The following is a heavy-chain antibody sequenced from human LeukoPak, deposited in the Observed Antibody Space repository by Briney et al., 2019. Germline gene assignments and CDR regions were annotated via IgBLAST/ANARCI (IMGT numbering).Heavy chain of an antibody. CDR2: INWNGGST. D-gene: IGHD1-14*01. CDR3: ARRYLLPGAFDI. Sequence: GGSLRLSCAASGFTFDDYGMSWVRQAPGKGLEWVSGINWNGGSTGYSDSVKGRFTISRDNAKNSLYLQVNSLRAEDTALYHCARRYLLPGAFDIWDQGTMVTVSS. V-gene: IGHV3-20*01. CDR1: GFTFDDYG. J-gene: IGHJ3*02.